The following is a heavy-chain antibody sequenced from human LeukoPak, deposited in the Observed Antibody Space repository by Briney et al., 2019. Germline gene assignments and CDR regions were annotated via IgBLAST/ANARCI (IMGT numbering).Heavy chain of an antibody. CDR3: ASITMVRGVIPYFDY. CDR2: IYHSGST. V-gene: IGHV4-4*02. Sequence: PSETLSLTCAVSGGSISSSNWWSWGRQPPGKGLEWIGEIYHSGSTDYNPSLKSRVTISVDKSKNQFSLKLSSVTAADTAVYYCASITMVRGVIPYFDYWGQGTLVTVSS. J-gene: IGHJ4*02. CDR1: GGSISSSNW. D-gene: IGHD3-10*01.